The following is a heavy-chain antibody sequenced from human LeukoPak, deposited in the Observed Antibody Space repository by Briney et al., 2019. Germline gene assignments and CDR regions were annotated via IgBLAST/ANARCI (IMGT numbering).Heavy chain of an antibody. D-gene: IGHD3-22*01. CDR3: ARNYYDSSGYYLGLYYYYYYMDV. CDR2: MNPNSGNT. CDR1: GYTFTNYD. V-gene: IGHV1-8*01. J-gene: IGHJ6*03. Sequence: ASVKVSCKASGYTFTNYDINWVRQATGQGLEWRVWMNPNSGNTGYAQKFQGRVTMTRNTSISTAYMELSSLRSEDTAVYYCARNYYDSSGYYLGLYYYYYYMDVWGKGTTVTVSS.